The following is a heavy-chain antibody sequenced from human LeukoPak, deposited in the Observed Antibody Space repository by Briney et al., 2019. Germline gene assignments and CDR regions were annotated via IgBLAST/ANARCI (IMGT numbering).Heavy chain of an antibody. CDR1: GFTFSSYA. D-gene: IGHD3-22*01. CDR2: ISGSGGST. V-gene: IGHV3-23*01. Sequence: GGSLRLSCAASGFTFSSYAMSWVRQAPGKGLEWVSAISGSGGSTYYADSVKGRFTISRDNSKNTLYLQMNSLRAEDTAVYYCAKSWIVVVLTGIDYWGQGTLVTVSS. CDR3: AKSWIVVVLTGIDY. J-gene: IGHJ4*02.